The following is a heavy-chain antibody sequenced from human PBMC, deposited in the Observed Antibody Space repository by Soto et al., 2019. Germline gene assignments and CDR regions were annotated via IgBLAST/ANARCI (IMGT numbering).Heavy chain of an antibody. CDR3: ARAIGPTLFDY. J-gene: IGHJ4*02. Sequence: GGSLRLACSASGFTFSSYDMHWVRQGPGKGLEWVSAIGTAGDTNYAGSVKGRFTISRENAKNSLYLQMNSLRAGDTAIYFCARAIGPTLFDYWGQGTLVTVSS. V-gene: IGHV3-13*04. CDR2: IGTAGDT. CDR1: GFTFSSYD. D-gene: IGHD3-22*01.